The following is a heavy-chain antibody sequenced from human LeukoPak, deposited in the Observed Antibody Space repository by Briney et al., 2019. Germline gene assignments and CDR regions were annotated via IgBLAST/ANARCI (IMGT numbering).Heavy chain of an antibody. CDR1: GYTFTSYG. D-gene: IGHD2-15*01. V-gene: IGHV1-18*01. Sequence: ASVKVSCKASGYTFTSYGISWVRQAPGQGLEWMGWISAYNGNTNYAQKLQGRVTMTTDTSTSTAYMELRSLRSDDTAVYYCAREPRGVVVVAASPNPFDYWGQGTLVTVSS. CDR3: AREPRGVVVVAASPNPFDY. J-gene: IGHJ4*02. CDR2: ISAYNGNT.